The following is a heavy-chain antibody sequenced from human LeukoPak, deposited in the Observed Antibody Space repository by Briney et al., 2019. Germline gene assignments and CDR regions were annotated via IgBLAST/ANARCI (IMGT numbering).Heavy chain of an antibody. D-gene: IGHD5-12*01. V-gene: IGHV2-5*01. CDR1: GGSISSYYW. Sequence: TLSLTCTVSGGSISSYYWSWIRQPPGKALEWLALIYWNDDKRYSPSLKSRLTITKDTSKNQVVLTMTNMDPVDTATYYCAHRPADIVATMTFDYWGQGTLVTVSS. CDR3: AHRPADIVATMTFDY. CDR2: IYWNDDK. J-gene: IGHJ4*02.